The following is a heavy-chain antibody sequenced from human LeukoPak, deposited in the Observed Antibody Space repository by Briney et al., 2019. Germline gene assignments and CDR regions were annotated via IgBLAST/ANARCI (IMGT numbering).Heavy chain of an antibody. D-gene: IGHD3-10*01. CDR2: IYYSGST. Sequence: SETLSLTCTVSGGSLTNYYWSWIRQPPGKGLDWIGHIYYSGSTNYSPSLKSRVTISLDTSKNQFSLKVISVTAADTAVYYCARVAKHFRGGLSFYYMDVWGKGTTVTISS. V-gene: IGHV4-59*01. CDR1: GGSLTNYY. J-gene: IGHJ6*03. CDR3: ARVAKHFRGGLSFYYMDV.